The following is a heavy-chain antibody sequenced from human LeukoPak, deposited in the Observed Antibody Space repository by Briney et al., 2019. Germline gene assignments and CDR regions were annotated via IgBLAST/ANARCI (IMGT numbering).Heavy chain of an antibody. V-gene: IGHV4-39*07. D-gene: IGHD6-19*01. CDR3: ARRSVTGYSSGWWDWFDP. J-gene: IGHJ5*02. CDR1: GGSISSSSYY. Sequence: SETLSLTCTVSGGSISSSSYYWGWIRQPPGKGLEWIGSIYYSGSTYYNPSLKSRVTISVDTSKNHFSLKLSSVTAADTAVYYCARRSVTGYSSGWWDWFDPWGQGTLVTVSS. CDR2: IYYSGST.